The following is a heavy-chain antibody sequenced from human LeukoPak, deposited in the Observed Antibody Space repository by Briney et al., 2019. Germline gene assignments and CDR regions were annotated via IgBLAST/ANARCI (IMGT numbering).Heavy chain of an antibody. CDR2: IIPILGIA. Sequence: SVKVSCKASGGTFSSYAISWVRQAPGQGLEWMGRIIPILGIANYAQKFQGRVTITADKSTSTAYMELSSLRSEDTAVYYCARADGDYGWWFDPWGQGTLVTVSS. V-gene: IGHV1-69*04. CDR1: GGTFSSYA. J-gene: IGHJ5*02. D-gene: IGHD4-17*01. CDR3: ARADGDYGWWFDP.